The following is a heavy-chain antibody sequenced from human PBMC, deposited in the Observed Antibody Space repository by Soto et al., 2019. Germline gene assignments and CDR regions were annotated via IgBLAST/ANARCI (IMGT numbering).Heavy chain of an antibody. CDR3: AKDWEMGYLLPDAFDI. Sequence: EVQLLESGGGLVQPGGSLRLSCVASGFTFSTYAMSWVRQAPGKGLVWVSGISGSGGRTNYADSVKGRFTISRDNSKNTLYLQMNSLRAEDTAVYYCAKDWEMGYLLPDAFDIWGQGTMVTVSS. D-gene: IGHD1-26*01. J-gene: IGHJ3*02. CDR2: ISGSGGRT. CDR1: GFTFSTYA. V-gene: IGHV3-23*01.